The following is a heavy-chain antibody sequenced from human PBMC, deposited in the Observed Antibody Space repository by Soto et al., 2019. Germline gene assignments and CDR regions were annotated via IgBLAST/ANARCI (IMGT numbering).Heavy chain of an antibody. CDR2: ISHSGST. J-gene: IGHJ4*02. CDR1: GGSMSAGNYF. CDR3: ARESGGAWFSVY. V-gene: IGHV4-30-4*01. Sequence: QIQLQESGPGLVKPSQTLSLTCTVSGGSMSAGNYFWSWIRQHPGKGLEWIGYISHSGSTYYNPSLQSRLTMSIDTSSNQFSLSLNSVTAADTAVYFCARESGGAWFSVYWGLGTLVTV. D-gene: IGHD2-15*01.